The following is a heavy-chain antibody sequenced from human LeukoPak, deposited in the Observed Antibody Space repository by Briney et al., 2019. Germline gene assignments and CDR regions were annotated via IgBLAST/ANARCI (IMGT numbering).Heavy chain of an antibody. CDR3: ARHGVGRGGDFDY. CDR1: GGSISTYY. D-gene: IGHD3-10*01. CDR2: IYYSGST. Sequence: SETLSLTCTVSGGSISTYYWSWIRQPPGKGLEWIGYIYYSGSTKYNPSLKSRVTISVDTSKNQLSLKLSSVTAADTAVYYCARHGVGRGGDFDYWGQGILGTVSS. J-gene: IGHJ4*02. V-gene: IGHV4-59*08.